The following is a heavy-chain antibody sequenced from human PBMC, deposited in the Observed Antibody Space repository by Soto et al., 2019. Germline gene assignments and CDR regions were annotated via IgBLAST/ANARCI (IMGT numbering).Heavy chain of an antibody. CDR3: ARHAISSSWYWVEANWFDP. V-gene: IGHV4-59*08. J-gene: IGHJ5*02. CDR1: GGSISSYY. D-gene: IGHD6-13*01. Sequence: PSETLSLTCTVSGGSISSYYWSWIRQPPGKGLEWIGYIYYSGSTNYNPSLKSRVTISVDTSKNQFSLKLSSVTAADTAVYYCARHAISSSWYWVEANWFDPWGQGTLVTVSS. CDR2: IYYSGST.